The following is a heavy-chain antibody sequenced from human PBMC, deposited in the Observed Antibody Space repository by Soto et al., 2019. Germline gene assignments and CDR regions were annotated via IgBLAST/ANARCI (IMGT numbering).Heavy chain of an antibody. CDR2: IGTAGDT. CDR3: ARVIVGANADYYGMDV. J-gene: IGHJ6*01. Sequence: GGSLRLSCAASGFAFSSYDMHWVRQATGKGLEWVSAIGTAGDTYYPGSVKGRFTISREDAKNSLYPQMNSLRAEDTAVYYCARVIVGANADYYGMDVWGQGTTVTVSS. V-gene: IGHV3-13*01. CDR1: GFAFSSYD. D-gene: IGHD1-26*01.